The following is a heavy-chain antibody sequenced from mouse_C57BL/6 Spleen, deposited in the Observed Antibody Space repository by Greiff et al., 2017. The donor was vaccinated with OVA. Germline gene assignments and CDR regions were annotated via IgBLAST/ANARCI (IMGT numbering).Heavy chain of an antibody. J-gene: IGHJ4*01. Sequence: ESGPGLVKPSQSLSLTCSVTGYSITSGYYWNWIRQFPGNKLEWMGYISYDGSNNYNPSLKNRISITRDTSKNQFFLKLNSVTTEDTATHYCAKVGGDNRAMDYWGQGTSDTVSS. D-gene: IGHD2-13*01. CDR2: ISYDGSN. CDR3: AKVGGDNRAMDY. V-gene: IGHV3-6*01. CDR1: GYSITSGYY.